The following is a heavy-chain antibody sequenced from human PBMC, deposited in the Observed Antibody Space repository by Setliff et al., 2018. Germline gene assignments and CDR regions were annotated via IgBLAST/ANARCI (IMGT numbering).Heavy chain of an antibody. D-gene: IGHD6-13*01. Sequence: SETLSLTYTVSGGSISSSSYYWGWIRQPPGKGLEWIGSIYYSGSTYYNPSLKSRVTISVDTSKNQFSLKLSSVTAADTAVYYCARGTYSSSSSYYFDYWGQGTLVTVSS. CDR2: IYYSGST. V-gene: IGHV4-39*01. J-gene: IGHJ4*02. CDR3: ARGTYSSSSSYYFDY. CDR1: GGSISSSSYY.